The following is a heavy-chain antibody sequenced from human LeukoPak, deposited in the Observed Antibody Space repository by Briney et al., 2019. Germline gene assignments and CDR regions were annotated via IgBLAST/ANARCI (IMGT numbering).Heavy chain of an antibody. CDR2: IYTSGST. CDR3: ARIYCGGDCRGYYYHYYMDV. CDR1: GGSIISGSYY. J-gene: IGHJ6*03. Sequence: SETLSLTCTVSGGSIISGSYYWSWIRQPAGKGLEWIGRIYTSGSTKYNPSLKSRVTISVDTSKNQFSLKLSSVTAADTAVYYCARIYCGGDCRGYYYHYYMDVWGKGTTVTISS. D-gene: IGHD2-21*02. V-gene: IGHV4-61*02.